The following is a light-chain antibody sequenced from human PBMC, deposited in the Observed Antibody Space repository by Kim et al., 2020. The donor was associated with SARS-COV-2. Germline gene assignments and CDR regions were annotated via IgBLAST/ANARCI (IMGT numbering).Light chain of an antibody. CDR3: QQYYSTPPS. CDR1: QTVLYNSNNKNY. J-gene: IGKJ2*03. V-gene: IGKV4-1*01. Sequence: DIVMTQSPDSLAVSLGERATLNCKSSQTVLYNSNNKNYLAWYQQKPGQAAKLLIYWASIRESGVSDRFSGSGSETDFTLTISSLQAEDVAVYYCQQYYSTPPSFGQGTKLEIK. CDR2: WAS.